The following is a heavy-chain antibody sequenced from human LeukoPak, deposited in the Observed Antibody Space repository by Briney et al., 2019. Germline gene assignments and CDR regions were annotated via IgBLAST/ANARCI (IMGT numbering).Heavy chain of an antibody. D-gene: IGHD6-13*01. J-gene: IGHJ4*02. V-gene: IGHV3-21*04. Sequence: GGSLRLSCAASGFTFDSYTMNWVRQAPGKGLEWVSSISSGSTYIYYADSVEGRFTISRDNAKNSLYLQMNSLRAEDTAVYYCAKDQYSSSWYFDYWGQGTLVTVSS. CDR2: ISSGSTYI. CDR1: GFTFDSYT. CDR3: AKDQYSSSWYFDY.